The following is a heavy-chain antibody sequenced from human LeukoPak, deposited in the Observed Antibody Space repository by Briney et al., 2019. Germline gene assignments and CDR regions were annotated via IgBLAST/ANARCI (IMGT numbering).Heavy chain of an antibody. CDR3: AFEGYNYGYN. CDR1: GGTFSSYA. CDR2: IIPIFGTS. Sequence: GASVKVSCKASGGTFSSYAINWVRQAPGQGLEWMGGIIPIFGTSNYAHKFQGRVTITADESTSTVYMELSSLRSDDTAIYYSAFEGYNYGYNWGQGTLVTVSS. D-gene: IGHD5-18*01. J-gene: IGHJ4*02. V-gene: IGHV1-69*13.